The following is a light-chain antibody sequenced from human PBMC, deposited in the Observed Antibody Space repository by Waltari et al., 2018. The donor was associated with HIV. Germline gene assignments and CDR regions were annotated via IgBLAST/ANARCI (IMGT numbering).Light chain of an antibody. CDR1: SSTLGNNA. CDR2: YDE. CDR3: AAWDDSLNDLV. J-gene: IGLJ2*01. Sequence: QSVLTQPPSVSEAPRQRVTIPSSGSSSTLGNNAVNWYQQLPGKAPKLLIYYDELLPSGVSDRFSGSKSGTSASLAISGLQSEDEADYYCAAWDDSLNDLVFGGGTKLTVL. V-gene: IGLV1-36*01.